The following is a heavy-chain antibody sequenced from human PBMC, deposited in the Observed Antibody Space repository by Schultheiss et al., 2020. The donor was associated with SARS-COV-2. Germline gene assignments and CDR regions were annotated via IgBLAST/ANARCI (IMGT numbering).Heavy chain of an antibody. V-gene: IGHV3-7*03. CDR1: GFSFNNYW. J-gene: IGHJ4*02. CDR2: IKQDGIEK. CDR3: AREVPQQLVPSDY. Sequence: GGSLRLSCAASGFSFNNYWMSWFRQAPGKGLEWVANIKQDGIEKYYMDSLKGRFTISRDNAKNSLYLQMNGLRAEDTAVYYCAREVPQQLVPSDYWGQGTLVTVSS. D-gene: IGHD6-13*01.